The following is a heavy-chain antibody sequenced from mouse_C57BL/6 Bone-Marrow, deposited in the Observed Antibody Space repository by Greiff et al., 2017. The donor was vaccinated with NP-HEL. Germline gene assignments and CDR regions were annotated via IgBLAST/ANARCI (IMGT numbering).Heavy chain of an antibody. CDR1: GFTFSDYY. D-gene: IGHD1-1*01. CDR2: ISNGGGST. J-gene: IGHJ4*01. V-gene: IGHV5-12*01. CDR3: ARGYYGSSYDAMDY. Sequence: EVKLVESGGGLVQPGGSLKLSCAASGFTFSDYYMYWVRQTPEKRLEWVAYISNGGGSTYYPDTVKGRFTISRDNAKNTLYLQMSRLKSEDTAMYYCARGYYGSSYDAMDYWGQGTSVTVSS.